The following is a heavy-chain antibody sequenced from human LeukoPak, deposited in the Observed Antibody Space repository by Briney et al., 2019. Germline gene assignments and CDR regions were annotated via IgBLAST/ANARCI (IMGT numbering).Heavy chain of an antibody. J-gene: IGHJ4*02. CDR2: IYTSGST. CDR3: ARDSNLG. Sequence: PSQTLSLTCTVSGGSISSGSYYWSWIRQPAGKGLEWIGRIYTSGSTNYNPSLKSRVTISVDKSKNQFSLKLSSVTAADTAVYYCARDSNLGWSQGTLVTVSS. V-gene: IGHV4-61*02. CDR1: GGSISSGSYY.